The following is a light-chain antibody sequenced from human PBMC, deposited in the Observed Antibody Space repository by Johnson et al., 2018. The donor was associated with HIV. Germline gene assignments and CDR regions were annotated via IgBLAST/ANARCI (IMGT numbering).Light chain of an antibody. Sequence: QSVLTQPPSVSAAPGQKVTISCSGSSSNIGNNYVSWYQQLPGTAPKLLIYEKNKRPSGIPDRFSASKSGTSATLGITGLQTGDEADYYCGTWDSSLHPHYVFGTGTKVTVL. CDR3: GTWDSSLHPHYV. CDR2: EKN. V-gene: IGLV1-51*02. J-gene: IGLJ1*01. CDR1: SSNIGNNY.